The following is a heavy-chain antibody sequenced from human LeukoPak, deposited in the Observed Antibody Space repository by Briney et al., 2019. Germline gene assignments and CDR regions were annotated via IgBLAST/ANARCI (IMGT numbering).Heavy chain of an antibody. D-gene: IGHD3-9*01. CDR1: GGSINNFY. CDR3: ARQDILTGYDAFDI. Sequence: SETLSLTCTVSGGSINNFYWSWIRQPAGKGLEWIGRIYSSGSTNYNPSLKSRVTMSVDTSKNRFSLKLKSVTAADTAVYYCARQDILTGYDAFDIWGQGTMVTVSS. CDR2: IYSSGST. J-gene: IGHJ3*02. V-gene: IGHV4-4*07.